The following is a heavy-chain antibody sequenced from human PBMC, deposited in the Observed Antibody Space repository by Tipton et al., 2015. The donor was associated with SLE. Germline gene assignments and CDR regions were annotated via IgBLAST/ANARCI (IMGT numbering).Heavy chain of an antibody. CDR3: AASPHYSNDEDF. CDR1: GYSLTTGFY. Sequence: GLVKPSETLSLTCGVSGYSLTTGFYWGWIRQPPGKGLEWVGSMYHPGNTYYNPSLKSRVTVSVDTSKNQFSLKLTSVTAADTAVYYCAASPHYSNDEDFWGQGILVTVSS. V-gene: IGHV4-38-2*01. D-gene: IGHD2-8*01. CDR2: MYHPGNT. J-gene: IGHJ4*02.